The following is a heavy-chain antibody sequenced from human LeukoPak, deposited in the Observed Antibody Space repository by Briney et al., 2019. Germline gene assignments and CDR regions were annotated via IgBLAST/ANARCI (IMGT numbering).Heavy chain of an antibody. CDR3: ARHKEDFHDSSGPNFWYFDL. V-gene: IGHV4-39*01. Sequence: SETLSLNCTVSGDSIKSDSYYWGWIRQPPGKGLEWIGTMYYSGSTYYNPSLKSRVTISVDTSKNQFSVKLSSVTAADTALYYCARHKEDFHDSSGPNFWYFDLWGRGTLVTVSS. CDR2: MYYSGST. CDR1: GDSIKSDSYY. D-gene: IGHD3-22*01. J-gene: IGHJ2*01.